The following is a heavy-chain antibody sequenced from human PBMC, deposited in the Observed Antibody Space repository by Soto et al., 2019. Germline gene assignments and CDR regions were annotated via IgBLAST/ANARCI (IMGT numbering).Heavy chain of an antibody. J-gene: IGHJ6*02. CDR2: IRSKAYGGTT. D-gene: IGHD3-3*01. CDR1: GFTFGDYA. V-gene: IGHV3-49*03. Sequence: LRLSCTASGFTFGDYAMSWFRQAPGKGLEWVGFIRSKAYGGTTEYAASVKGRFTISRDDSKSIAYLQMNSLKTEDTAVYYCTRDLSTYYDFWSGFRDYYYYGMDVWGQGTTVTVSS. CDR3: TRDLSTYYDFWSGFRDYYYYGMDV.